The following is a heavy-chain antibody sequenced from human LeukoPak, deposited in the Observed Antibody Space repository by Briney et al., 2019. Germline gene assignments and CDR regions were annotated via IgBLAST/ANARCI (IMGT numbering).Heavy chain of an antibody. CDR2: MNPQSGNT. D-gene: IGHD4-11*01. CDR1: GYMFTNYD. CDR3: ARGQNYSNFGSAYYYYMDV. J-gene: IGHJ6*03. Sequence: GASVKVSCKASGYMFTNYDINWVRQATGQGLECMGWMNPQSGNTGYAQKFRGRVTITRDTSITTAYMELSSLRSEDTAVYYCARGQNYSNFGSAYYYYMDVWGKGTTVTVSS. V-gene: IGHV1-8*03.